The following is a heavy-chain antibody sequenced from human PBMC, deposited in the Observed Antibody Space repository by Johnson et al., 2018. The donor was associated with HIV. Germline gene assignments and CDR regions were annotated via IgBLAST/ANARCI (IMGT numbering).Heavy chain of an antibody. CDR3: ARDQWMAGDAFDI. CDR1: GLTFSSYG. D-gene: IGHD5-24*01. CDR2: IRYDGRNK. Sequence: QVQLVESGGGVVQPGRSLRLSCAAYGLTFSSYGMHWVRQAPGKGLAWVAFIRYDGRNKYYADSVKGLFTISRDNSKNTLYLQMNSLRAEDTAVYYCARDQWMAGDAFDIWGQGTVVTVSS. V-gene: IGHV3-33*01. J-gene: IGHJ3*02.